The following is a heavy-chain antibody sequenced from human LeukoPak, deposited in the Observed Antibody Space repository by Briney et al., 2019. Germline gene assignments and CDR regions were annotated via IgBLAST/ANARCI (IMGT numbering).Heavy chain of an antibody. CDR2: ISYDGSNK. D-gene: IGHD6-19*01. Sequence: GGSLRLSCAASGFTFSSYAMSWVRQAPGKGLEWVAVISYDGSNKYYADSVKGRFTISRDNSKNTLFLEMNSLRAEDTAVYYCAKALTSGWYLDAFNIWGQGTMVTVSS. CDR1: GFTFSSYA. J-gene: IGHJ3*02. V-gene: IGHV3-30*18. CDR3: AKALTSGWYLDAFNI.